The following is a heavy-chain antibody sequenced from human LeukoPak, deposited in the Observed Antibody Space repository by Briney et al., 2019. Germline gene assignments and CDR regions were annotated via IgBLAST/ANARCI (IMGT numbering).Heavy chain of an antibody. D-gene: IGHD3-10*01. V-gene: IGHV4-61*02. Sequence: SETLSLTCTVSGNSISSGGYCWSWLRQPAGKGLEWSGRIDTSGSTNYNPALKRRVTISGDTSKNQFYLRLSSVTAADTAVYYCARTPNRGGFDYWGQGTLVTVSS. CDR3: ARTPNRGGFDY. J-gene: IGHJ4*02. CDR1: GNSISSGGYC. CDR2: IDTSGST.